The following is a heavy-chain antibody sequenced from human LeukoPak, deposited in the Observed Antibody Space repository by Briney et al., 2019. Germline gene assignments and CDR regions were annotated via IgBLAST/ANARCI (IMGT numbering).Heavy chain of an antibody. CDR3: ARAYYYDSSGYPFDY. D-gene: IGHD3-22*01. V-gene: IGHV4-61*02. CDR1: GGSISSGSYY. CDR2: IHTSGST. J-gene: IGHJ4*02. Sequence: SETLSLTCTVSGGSISSGSYYWSWIRQPAGKGLEWIGRIHTSGSTNYNPSLKSRVTISVDTSKNQFSLKLSSVTAADTAVYYCARAYYYDSSGYPFDYWGQGTLVTVSS.